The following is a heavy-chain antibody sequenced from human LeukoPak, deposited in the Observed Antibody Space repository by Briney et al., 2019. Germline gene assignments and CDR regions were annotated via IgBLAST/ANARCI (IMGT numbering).Heavy chain of an antibody. Sequence: PSETLSVTCTVSGGSISSSTHYWGWIRQPPGKGLEWIGSIYYSGSTYYNPPLESRVTISVDTSKNQFSLKLSSVNAADTAVYYCVRGYYEITGYWYFDYWGQGTLVTVSS. V-gene: IGHV4-39*01. CDR2: IYYSGST. J-gene: IGHJ4*02. D-gene: IGHD3-22*01. CDR1: GGSISSSTHY. CDR3: VRGYYEITGYWYFDY.